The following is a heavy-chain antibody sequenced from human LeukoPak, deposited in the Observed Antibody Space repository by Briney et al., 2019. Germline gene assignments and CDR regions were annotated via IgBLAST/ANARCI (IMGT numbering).Heavy chain of an antibody. D-gene: IGHD2-2*02. CDR3: ARGQYCSSTSCYSDDVLDY. CDR2: ISYDGSNK. Sequence: QPGGSLRLSCAASGFTFSSYGMHWVRQAPGKGLEWVAVISYDGSNKYYADSVKGRFTISRDNSKNTLYLQMNSLRAEDTAVYYCARGQYCSSTSCYSDDVLDYWGQGTLVTVSS. V-gene: IGHV3-30*03. J-gene: IGHJ4*02. CDR1: GFTFSSYG.